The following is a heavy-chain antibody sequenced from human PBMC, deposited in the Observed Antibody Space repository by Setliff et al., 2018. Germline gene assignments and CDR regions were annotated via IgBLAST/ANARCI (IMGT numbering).Heavy chain of an antibody. D-gene: IGHD3-22*01. V-gene: IGHV2-26*01. CDR2: IFSNDEK. CDR3: ARAYYDSSGYYPLVY. J-gene: IGHJ4*02. CDR1: GFSLSNARMG. Sequence: SGPTLVNPTETLTLTCTVSGFSLSNARMGVSWIRQPPGKALEWLAHIFSNDEKSYSTSLKSRLTISKDTSKSQVVLTMTNMDPVDTATYYCARAYYDSSGYYPLVYWGQGTRVTVSS.